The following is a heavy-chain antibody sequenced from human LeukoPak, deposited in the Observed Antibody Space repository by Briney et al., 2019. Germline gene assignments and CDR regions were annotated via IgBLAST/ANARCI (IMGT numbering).Heavy chain of an antibody. CDR2: INSDGSST. CDR1: GFTFSGYW. CDR3: ATGYGSGRPPVDY. D-gene: IGHD3-10*01. Sequence: PGGSLRLSCAASGFTFSGYWMHWVRQAPGKGLVWVSRINSDGSSTSYADSVKGRFAISRDNAKNTLYLQMNSLRAEDTAVYYCATGYGSGRPPVDYWGQGTLVTVSA. J-gene: IGHJ4*02. V-gene: IGHV3-74*01.